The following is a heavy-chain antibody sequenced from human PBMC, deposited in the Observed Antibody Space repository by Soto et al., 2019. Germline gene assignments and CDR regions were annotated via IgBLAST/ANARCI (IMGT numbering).Heavy chain of an antibody. CDR1: GFTFSSYF. CDR2: ISTSSSYI. D-gene: IGHD3-10*01. Sequence: EVQLVESGGGLVKPGGSLRLSCAASGFTFSSYFMNWVRQAPGKGLEWVSSISTSSSYIYYADSVKGRLTISRDNAKNSLYLQMNSLRAADTAVYYCARAATLWFGGSDYWGQGTLVTVSS. CDR3: ARAATLWFGGSDY. J-gene: IGHJ4*02. V-gene: IGHV3-21*01.